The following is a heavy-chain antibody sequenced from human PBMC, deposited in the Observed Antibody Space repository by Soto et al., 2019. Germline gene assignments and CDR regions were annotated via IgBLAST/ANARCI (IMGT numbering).Heavy chain of an antibody. Sequence: GGSLRLSCAASGFTFSSYAMSWVRQAPGKGLEWVSAISGSGGSTYYADSVKGRFTISRDNSKNTLYLQMNSLSAEDTAVSYCAKYYYGSGSYYKGGVGLDYWGQGTLVTVSS. J-gene: IGHJ4*02. CDR3: AKYYYGSGSYYKGGVGLDY. CDR1: GFTFSSYA. CDR2: ISGSGGST. V-gene: IGHV3-23*01. D-gene: IGHD3-10*01.